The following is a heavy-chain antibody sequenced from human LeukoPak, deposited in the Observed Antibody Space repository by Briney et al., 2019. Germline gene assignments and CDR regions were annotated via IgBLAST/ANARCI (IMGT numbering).Heavy chain of an antibody. D-gene: IGHD6-19*01. CDR3: ARPSYSSGWPIYYYYGMDV. J-gene: IGHJ6*02. V-gene: IGHV3-48*04. CDR2: ISSSNTTI. Sequence: QPGGSLRLSCAASGFTFSGYSMNWVRQTPGKGLEWVSYISSSNTTIYYADSVKGRFTISRDNAKNSLYLQMNSLRAEDTAVYYCARPSYSSGWPIYYYYGMDVWGQGTTVTVSS. CDR1: GFTFSGYS.